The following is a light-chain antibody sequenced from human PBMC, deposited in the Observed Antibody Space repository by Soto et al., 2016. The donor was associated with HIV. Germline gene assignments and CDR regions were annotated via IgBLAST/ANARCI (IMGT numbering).Light chain of an antibody. CDR1: QNINNY. Sequence: DIQMTQSPSSLSASIGDRVTITCRASQNINNYLNWYQQKSGRAPKLLISSASTLQSGVASRFKGSAAASGTEFNLTISSLQPDDFATYYCQQYYTYTFGLGTKVDIQ. J-gene: IGKJ1*01. CDR3: QQYYTYT. V-gene: IGKV1-39*01. CDR2: SAS.